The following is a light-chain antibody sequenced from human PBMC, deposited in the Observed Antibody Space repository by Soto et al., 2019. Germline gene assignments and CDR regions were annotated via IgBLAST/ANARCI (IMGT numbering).Light chain of an antibody. CDR2: AAS. Sequence: DIQITQSPSSLSASVGSRFTITCLASQSISGYLNWYQQKPGKAPNILIYAASSLQSGVPSRFSGSGSGTDFTLTINSLHPEDFATYYGQQRYSTPITFGQGTRLEIK. J-gene: IGKJ5*01. V-gene: IGKV1-39*01. CDR3: QQRYSTPIT. CDR1: QSISGY.